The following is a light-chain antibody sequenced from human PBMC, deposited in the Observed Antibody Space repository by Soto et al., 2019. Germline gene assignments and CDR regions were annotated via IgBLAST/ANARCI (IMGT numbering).Light chain of an antibody. CDR1: QGISNY. V-gene: IGKV1-27*01. CDR2: AAS. CDR3: QKYNNAPFT. Sequence: DIQMTQSPSSLSASVGDRVTITCRASQGISNYLAWYQQKPGQVPKLLIYAASTLQSGVPSRFSGSGSGTGVTLTISSLQPEDFSTYYCQKYNNAPFTFGPGTKVDIK. J-gene: IGKJ3*01.